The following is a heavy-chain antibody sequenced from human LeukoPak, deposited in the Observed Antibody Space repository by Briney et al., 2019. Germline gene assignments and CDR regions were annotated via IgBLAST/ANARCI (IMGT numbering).Heavy chain of an antibody. Sequence: ASVKVSCKASGYTFTSYDINWVRQATGQGLEWMGWMNPNSGNTGYAQKFQGRVTITRNTSISTAYMELSSLRSEDTAVYYCAKGSGWPEVDYYFDYWGQGTLVTVSS. V-gene: IGHV1-8*03. CDR1: GYTFTSYD. CDR2: MNPNSGNT. CDR3: AKGSGWPEVDYYFDY. J-gene: IGHJ4*02. D-gene: IGHD2-15*01.